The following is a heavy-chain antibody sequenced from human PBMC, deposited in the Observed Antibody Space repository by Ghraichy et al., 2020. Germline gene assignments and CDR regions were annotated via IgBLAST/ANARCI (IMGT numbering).Heavy chain of an antibody. CDR3: ARVVVITDWAFDI. D-gene: IGHD3-22*01. CDR1: GYTFSDHD. J-gene: IGHJ3*02. Sequence: ASVKVSCKASGYTFSDHDIAWVRQAPGQGLEWMGWISPYTGDTKYAQKFQDRVTLTTDTSTSTAYMDLRGLRSDDTAVYYCARVVVITDWAFDIWGQGTTVTVSS. CDR2: ISPYTGDT. V-gene: IGHV1-18*01.